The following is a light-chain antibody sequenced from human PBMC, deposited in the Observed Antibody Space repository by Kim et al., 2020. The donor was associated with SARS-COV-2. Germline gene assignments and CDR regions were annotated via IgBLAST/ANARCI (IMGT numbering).Light chain of an antibody. CDR3: QAWDSSTHHLV. Sequence: SYELTQPPSVSVAPGKTARITCGGNNMGSKSVHWYQQKPGQAPVLVIYHDSDRPSGIPERFSGSNSGNTATLTISRVQAGDEADYYCQAWDSSTHHLV. CDR1: NMGSKS. J-gene: IGLJ2*01. CDR2: HDS. V-gene: IGLV3-21*01.